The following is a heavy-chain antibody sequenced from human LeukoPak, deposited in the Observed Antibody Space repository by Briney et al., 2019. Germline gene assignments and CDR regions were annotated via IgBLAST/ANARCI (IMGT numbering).Heavy chain of an antibody. CDR3: ARIPYLPYCSSTSCPEFAFDI. J-gene: IGHJ3*02. Sequence: ASVKVSCKASGYTFTSYYMHWVRQAPGQGLEWMGIINPSGGSTSYAQKFQGRVTMTRDTSTSTVYMELSSLRSDDTAVYYCARIPYLPYCSSTSCPEFAFDIWGQGTMVTVSS. CDR1: GYTFTSYY. D-gene: IGHD2-2*01. V-gene: IGHV1-46*01. CDR2: INPSGGST.